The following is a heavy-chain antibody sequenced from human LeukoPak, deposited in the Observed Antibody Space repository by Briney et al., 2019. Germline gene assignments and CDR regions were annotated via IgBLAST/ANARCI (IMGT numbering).Heavy chain of an antibody. D-gene: IGHD1-26*01. V-gene: IGHV3-9*03. Sequence: GGSLRLSCAASGFTFDDYAMHWVRQAPGKGLEWVSGISWNSGRIDYADSVKGRFTISRDNAKKSLYLQMNSLRAEDMALYYCAKCITALLSPADAFDIWGQGTMVTVSS. CDR1: GFTFDDYA. CDR3: AKCITALLSPADAFDI. J-gene: IGHJ3*02. CDR2: ISWNSGRI.